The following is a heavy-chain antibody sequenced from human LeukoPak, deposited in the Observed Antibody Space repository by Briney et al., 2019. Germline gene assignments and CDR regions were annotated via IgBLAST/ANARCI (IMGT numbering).Heavy chain of an antibody. D-gene: IGHD4-11*01. CDR3: ARADSNNYKFLDS. CDR1: GFIFKNFG. J-gene: IGHJ4*02. Sequence: GGSLRLSCAASGFIFKNFGMYRVRQAPGKGLEWVAFIRYDGSRTYYTDSVKGRFTISRDNSNNTLYLQMNSLRPEDTAVYFCARADSNNYKFLDSWGPGTLVTVSS. CDR2: IRYDGSRT. V-gene: IGHV3-30*02.